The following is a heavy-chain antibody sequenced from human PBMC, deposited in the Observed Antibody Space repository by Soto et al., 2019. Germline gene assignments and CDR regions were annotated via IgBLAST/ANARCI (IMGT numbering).Heavy chain of an antibody. CDR2: INAGNGNT. CDR1: GYTFTSYA. V-gene: IGHV1-3*01. CDR3: ASGYSSSWEEYYYGMDV. D-gene: IGHD6-13*01. J-gene: IGHJ6*02. Sequence: GASVKVSCKASGYTFTSYAMHWVRQAPGQRLEWMGWINAGNGNTKYSQKFQGRVTITRDTSASTAYMELSSLRSEDTAVYYCASGYSSSWEEYYYGMDVWGQGTTVTVSS.